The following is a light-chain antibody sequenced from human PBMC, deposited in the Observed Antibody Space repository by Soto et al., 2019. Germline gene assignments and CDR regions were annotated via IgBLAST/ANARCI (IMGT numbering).Light chain of an antibody. Sequence: EIVLTQSPATLSLSPGERATLSCRASQSVITYLAWYQHKPGQTPRLLIYDASNRATGVPARFSGSGSGTDFTLTISSPEPEDFAIYYCQQRSNWPPFTFGPGTKVDIK. V-gene: IGKV3-11*01. CDR2: DAS. CDR3: QQRSNWPPFT. J-gene: IGKJ3*01. CDR1: QSVITY.